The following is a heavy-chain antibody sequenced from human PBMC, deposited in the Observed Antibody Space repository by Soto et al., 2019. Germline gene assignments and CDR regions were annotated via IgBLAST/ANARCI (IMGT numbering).Heavy chain of an antibody. D-gene: IGHD2-21*02. CDR3: ARGLIVMLAGIEELINSHFDS. CDR1: GASINSGXYY. V-gene: IGHV4-31*03. Sequence: SETLSLTCTVSGASINSGXYYWSWIRQHPGKGLEWIGFIYYSGTTYYNPSLKSRVTTSVDTSKNQFSLRLSSVTAADTAVYYCARGLIVMLAGIEELINSHFDSWGQGTLVTVSS. CDR2: IYYSGTT. J-gene: IGHJ4*02.